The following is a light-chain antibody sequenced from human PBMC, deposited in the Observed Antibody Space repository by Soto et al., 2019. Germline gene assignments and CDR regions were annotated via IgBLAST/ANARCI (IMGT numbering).Light chain of an antibody. J-gene: IGLJ7*01. Sequence: QSALTQLASVSGSPGQSITISCTGTSSDAGIHNLVSWYQQHPGQAPKLMIYEVSKRPLGVSARFSASKSGNTASLTISGLHDYHEADYYPFSYGGSRAVFGEGTQLTLL. CDR1: SSDAGIHNL. V-gene: IGLV2-23*02. CDR3: FSYGGSRAV. CDR2: EVS.